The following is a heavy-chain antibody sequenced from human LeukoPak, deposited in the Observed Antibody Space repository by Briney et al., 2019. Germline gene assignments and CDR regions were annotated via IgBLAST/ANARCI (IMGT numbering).Heavy chain of an antibody. J-gene: IGHJ3*02. D-gene: IGHD3-10*01. CDR1: GFIFSNHW. CDR2: INADGSNT. V-gene: IGHV3-74*01. Sequence: GGSLRLSCVASGFIFSNHWMHWVRQAPGKGLMWVSRINADGSNTRYADSVKGRFTISRDNAKNTLYLQMNSLRAEDTAVYYCTREVLNAFDSWGQGTLVTVSS. CDR3: TREVLNAFDS.